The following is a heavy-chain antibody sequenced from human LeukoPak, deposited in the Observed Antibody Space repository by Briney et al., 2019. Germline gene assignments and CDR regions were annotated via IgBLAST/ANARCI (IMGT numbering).Heavy chain of an antibody. CDR3: AREPMVRDFNWFDP. CDR1: GYTFTGYY. D-gene: IGHD3-10*01. Sequence: ASVKVSCKASGYTFTGYYMHWVRQAPGQGLEWMGWINPNSGGTNYAQKFQGRVTMTRDTSISTAYMELSRPTSDDTAVYYCAREPMVRDFNWFDPWGQGTLVTVSP. CDR2: INPNSGGT. V-gene: IGHV1-2*02. J-gene: IGHJ5*02.